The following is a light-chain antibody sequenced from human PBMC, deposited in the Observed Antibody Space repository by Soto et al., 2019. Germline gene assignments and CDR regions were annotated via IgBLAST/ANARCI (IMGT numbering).Light chain of an antibody. Sequence: DIHMTQSPSTLSAIVLDIVIITCRASQTINNLMAWYQQKPGQAPKLLIYKASTLKSGVPSRFSGSGSGTDFTLTISSLQSQDFAVYYCQQYNNWPWTFGQGTKVDI. CDR3: QQYNNWPWT. CDR1: QTINNL. J-gene: IGKJ1*01. V-gene: IGKV1-5*03. CDR2: KAS.